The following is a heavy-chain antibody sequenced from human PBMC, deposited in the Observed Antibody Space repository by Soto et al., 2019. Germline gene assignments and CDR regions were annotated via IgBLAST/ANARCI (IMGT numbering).Heavy chain of an antibody. V-gene: IGHV4-59*01. D-gene: IGHD3-16*01. CDR1: GGSLSSYY. Sequence: SDTLSLTCTVSGGSLSSYYWSWIRQPPGKGLEWIGYIYYSGSTNYNPSLKSRVTISVDTSKNQFSLKLSSVTAADTAVYYCARRYGGNFDYWGQGTLVTVSS. CDR2: IYYSGST. CDR3: ARRYGGNFDY. J-gene: IGHJ4*02.